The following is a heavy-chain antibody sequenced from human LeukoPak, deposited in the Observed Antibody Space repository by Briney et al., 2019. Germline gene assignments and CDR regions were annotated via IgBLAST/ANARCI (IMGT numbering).Heavy chain of an antibody. D-gene: IGHD1-26*01. V-gene: IGHV1-46*01. CDR2: IIPIFGTA. CDR3: ARDLAGYSGSYYGAFDI. Sequence: ASVKVSCKASGYTFTGYYMHWVRQAPGQGLEWMGGIIPIFGTANYAQKFQGRVTMTRDMSTSTVYMELSSLRSEDTAVYYCARDLAGYSGSYYGAFDIWGQGTMVTVSS. CDR1: GYTFTGYY. J-gene: IGHJ3*02.